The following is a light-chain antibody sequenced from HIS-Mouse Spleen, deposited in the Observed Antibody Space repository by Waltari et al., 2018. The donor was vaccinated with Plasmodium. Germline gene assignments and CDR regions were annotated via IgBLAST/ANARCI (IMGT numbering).Light chain of an antibody. CDR1: QSVRST. CDR2: GAS. CDR3: QQYNNWSFT. J-gene: IGKJ3*01. Sequence: ELVMTHSPATLSVSPGERATLSCRASQSVRSTLALYHQKPGQPPRLLIYGASTRATSIPARFSGSGSGTEFTLTISSLQSEDFAVYYCQQYNNWSFTFGPGTKVDIK. V-gene: IGKV3-15*01.